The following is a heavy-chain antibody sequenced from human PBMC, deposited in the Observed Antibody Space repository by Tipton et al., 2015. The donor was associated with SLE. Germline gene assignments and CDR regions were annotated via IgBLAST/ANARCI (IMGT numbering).Heavy chain of an antibody. CDR1: GYTFTSYY. V-gene: IGHV1-46*01. CDR2: INPSGGST. Sequence: QLVQSGAEVKKPGASVKVSCRASGYTFTSYYMHWVRQAPGQGLEWMGIINPSGGSTSYAQKFQGRVTMTTDTSTSTAYMELRSLRSDDTAVYYCARDSGSFRRFDPWGQGTLVTVSS. CDR3: ARDSGSFRRFDP. D-gene: IGHD1-26*01. J-gene: IGHJ5*02.